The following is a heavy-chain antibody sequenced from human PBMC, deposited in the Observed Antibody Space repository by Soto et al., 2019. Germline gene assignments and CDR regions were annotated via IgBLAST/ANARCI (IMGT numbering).Heavy chain of an antibody. CDR1: GFTFSSYE. CDR3: ASGDSYDAFDI. Sequence: GGSLRLSCAASGFTFSSYEMNWVRQAPGKGLEWVAYISSSGSTIYYADSVKGRVTISRDNAKNSLYLQMNSLRAEDTAVYYCASGDSYDAFDIWGQGTMVTVSS. CDR2: ISSSGSTI. D-gene: IGHD2-21*01. J-gene: IGHJ3*02. V-gene: IGHV3-48*03.